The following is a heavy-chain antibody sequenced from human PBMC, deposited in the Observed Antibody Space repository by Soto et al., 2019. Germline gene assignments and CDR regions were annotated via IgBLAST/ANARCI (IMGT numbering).Heavy chain of an antibody. J-gene: IGHJ4*02. D-gene: IGHD2-15*01. Sequence: SVKVSCKASGCTFSSYAISWVRQAPGQGLEWMGGIIPIFGTANYAQKFQGRVTITADESTSTAYMELSSLRSADTAVYYCARDQGMVAATFDYSFDFWGQG. CDR3: ARDQGMVAATFDYSFDF. CDR2: IIPIFGTA. V-gene: IGHV1-69*13. CDR1: GCTFSSYA.